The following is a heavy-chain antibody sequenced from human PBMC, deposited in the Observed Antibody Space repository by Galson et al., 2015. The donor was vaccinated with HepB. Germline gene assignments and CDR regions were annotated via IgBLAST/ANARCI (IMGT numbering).Heavy chain of an antibody. D-gene: IGHD3-10*01. Sequence: CTASGYTFTGYYMHWVRQAPGQGLEWMGWINPNSGGTNYAQKFQGRVTMTRDTSISTAYMELSRLRSDDTAVYYCARSGGSGSYYTNSGMDVWGQGTTVTVSS. CDR1: GYTFTGYY. CDR3: ARSGGSGSYYTNSGMDV. V-gene: IGHV1-2*02. J-gene: IGHJ6*02. CDR2: INPNSGGT.